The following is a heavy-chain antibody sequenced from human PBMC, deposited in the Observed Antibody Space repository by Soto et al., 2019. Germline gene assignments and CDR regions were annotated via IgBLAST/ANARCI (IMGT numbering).Heavy chain of an antibody. D-gene: IGHD1-1*01. V-gene: IGHV1-2*02. J-gene: IGHJ6*02. CDR3: VRARWNLPYITDV. Sequence: SVKVSCKASGYTFTGYYMHWVRQAPGQGLEWMGWINPNSSDTNYAQKFQGRVTLTRDTSISTGYMELSSLRLDDTAVFYCVRARWNLPYITDVWRHGTTVTVSS. CDR1: GYTFTGYY. CDR2: INPNSSDT.